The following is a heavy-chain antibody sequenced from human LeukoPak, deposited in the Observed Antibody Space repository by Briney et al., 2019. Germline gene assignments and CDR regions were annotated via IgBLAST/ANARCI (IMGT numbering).Heavy chain of an antibody. Sequence: ASVKPSCNASGYTFTSYAMYWERQAPGQRLESIGWINADNGNTKYSQEFQGRVTITRDTSASKAYMGLSSLRSEDMAVYYCARLGYYDSSGYFDYWGQGTLVTVSS. CDR1: GYTFTSYA. D-gene: IGHD3-22*01. J-gene: IGHJ4*02. CDR2: INADNGNT. V-gene: IGHV1-3*03. CDR3: ARLGYYDSSGYFDY.